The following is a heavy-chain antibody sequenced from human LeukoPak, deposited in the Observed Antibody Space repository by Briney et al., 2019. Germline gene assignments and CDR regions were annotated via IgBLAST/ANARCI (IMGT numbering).Heavy chain of an antibody. CDR1: GFTFSSYS. V-gene: IGHV3-48*01. D-gene: IGHD6-13*01. CDR3: AKDLVAAAGNRYYFDY. Sequence: GGSLRLSCAASGFTFSSYSMNWVRQAPGKGLEWVSYISSSSSTIYYADSVKGRFTISRDNSKNTLYLQMNSLRAEDTAVYYCAKDLVAAAGNRYYFDYWGQGTLVTVSS. J-gene: IGHJ4*02. CDR2: ISSSSSTI.